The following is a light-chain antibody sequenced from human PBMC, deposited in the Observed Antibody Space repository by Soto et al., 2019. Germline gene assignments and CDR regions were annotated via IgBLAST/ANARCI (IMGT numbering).Light chain of an antibody. Sequence: QAVVTQPPSASGTPGQRVTISCSVSSSNIGSNTVNWYQQLPGTAPKLLIYSNNQRPSGVPDRFSGSKSGTSASLAISGLQSEDEADYYCPAWDYSLNGYVFGTGTKRTVL. J-gene: IGLJ1*01. CDR1: SSNIGSNT. V-gene: IGLV1-44*01. CDR3: PAWDYSLNGYV. CDR2: SNN.